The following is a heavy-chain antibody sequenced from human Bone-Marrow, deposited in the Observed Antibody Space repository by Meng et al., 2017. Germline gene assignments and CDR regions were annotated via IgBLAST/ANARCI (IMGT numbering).Heavy chain of an antibody. J-gene: IGHJ1*01. D-gene: IGHD3-22*01. CDR1: GYTFTSCY. V-gene: IGHV1-46*01. Sequence: ASVKVSCKASGYTFTSCYMHWVRQAPGQGREWMGIINPSGGSTSYAQKFQGRVTMTRDTSTSTVYMELSSLRSEDTAVYYCARMSSYYDSSGYYYAGEYFQHWGQGTLVTVSS. CDR3: ARMSSYYDSSGYYYAGEYFQH. CDR2: INPSGGST.